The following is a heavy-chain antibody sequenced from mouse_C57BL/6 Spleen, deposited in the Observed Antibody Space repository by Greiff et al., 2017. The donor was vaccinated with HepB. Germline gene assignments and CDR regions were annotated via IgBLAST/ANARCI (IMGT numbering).Heavy chain of an antibody. D-gene: IGHD1-1*01. Sequence: ESGPELVKPGASVKISCKASGYAFSSSWMNWVKQRPGKGLEWIGRIYPGDGDTNYNGKFKGKATLTADKSSSTAYMQLSSLTSEDSAVYFCARGGSISPWFAYWGQGTLVTVSA. CDR1: GYAFSSSW. V-gene: IGHV1-82*01. J-gene: IGHJ3*01. CDR3: ARGGSISPWFAY. CDR2: IYPGDGDT.